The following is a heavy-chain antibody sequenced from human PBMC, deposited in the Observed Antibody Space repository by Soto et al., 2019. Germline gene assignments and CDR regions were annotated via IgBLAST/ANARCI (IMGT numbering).Heavy chain of an antibody. CDR3: ARGKLRLLEWYNRRDV. D-gene: IGHD3-3*01. J-gene: IGHJ6*02. CDR2: INHSGST. V-gene: IGHV4-34*01. Sequence: SETLSLTCAVYGESFSGYYWCWIRQPPGKGLEWIGEINHSGSTNYNPSLTSRVTVTVDTSRKQFSLKLSCVTAAATVVYYWARGKLRLLEWYNRRDVWGQGTRVTVS. CDR1: GESFSGYY.